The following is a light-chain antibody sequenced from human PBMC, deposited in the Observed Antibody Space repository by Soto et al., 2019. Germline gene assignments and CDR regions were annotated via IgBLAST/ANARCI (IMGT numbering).Light chain of an antibody. CDR1: QSVLYSSNNKNY. CDR3: QQYGSSPRT. Sequence: DIVMTQSPDSLAVSLGERATINCKSSQSVLYSSNNKNYLAWYQQKPGQAPRLLIYGTSNRATGIPDRFSGSGSGTDFSLTISSLEPGDLAVYYCQQYGSSPRTFGQGTKVDIK. J-gene: IGKJ1*01. V-gene: IGKV4-1*01. CDR2: GTS.